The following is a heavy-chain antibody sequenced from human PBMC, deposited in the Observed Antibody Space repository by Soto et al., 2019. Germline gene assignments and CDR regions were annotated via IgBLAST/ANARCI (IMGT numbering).Heavy chain of an antibody. J-gene: IGHJ4*02. CDR3: ARRRGYSGYEVFDY. V-gene: IGHV2-26*01. Sequence: QVTLKESGPVLVKPTEPLTLTCTVSGFSLSNARMGVSWIRQPPGKALEWLAHIFSNDEKSYSTSLKSRLTISKDTSKSPVVLTMTTMDPVDTATYYCARRRGYSGYEVFDYWGQGTLVTVSS. CDR1: GFSLSNARMG. CDR2: IFSNDEK. D-gene: IGHD5-12*01.